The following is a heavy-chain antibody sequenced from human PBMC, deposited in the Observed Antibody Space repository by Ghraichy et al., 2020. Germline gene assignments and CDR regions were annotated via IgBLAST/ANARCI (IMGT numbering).Heavy chain of an antibody. J-gene: IGHJ4*02. CDR3: ARVAHYYFDY. Sequence: SETLSLTCTVSGGSISSGGYYWSWIRQHPGKGLEWIGYIYYSGSTYYNPSLKSRVTISVDTSKNQFSLKLSSVTAADTAVYYCARVAHYYFDYWGQGTLVTVSS. CDR2: IYYSGST. V-gene: IGHV4-31*03. CDR1: GGSISSGGYY.